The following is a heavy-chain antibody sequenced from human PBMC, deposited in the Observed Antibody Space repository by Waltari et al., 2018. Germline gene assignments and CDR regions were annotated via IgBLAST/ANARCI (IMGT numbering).Heavy chain of an antibody. CDR2: IYYSGST. V-gene: IGHV4-59*01. D-gene: IGHD3-3*01. CDR3: AREAFWSGYYDY. Sequence: QVQLQEPGPGLVKHSATLALTCTLSGGSISSYSWCGIRQPPGKGLEWIGYIYYSGSTNYNTSLKSRVTISVDTSKNQFSLKLSSVTAADTAVYYCAREAFWSGYYDYWGQGTLVTVSS. CDR1: GGSISSYS. J-gene: IGHJ4*02.